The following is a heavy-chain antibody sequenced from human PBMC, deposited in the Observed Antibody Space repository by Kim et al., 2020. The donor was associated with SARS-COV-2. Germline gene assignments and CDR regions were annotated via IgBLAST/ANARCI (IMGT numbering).Heavy chain of an antibody. D-gene: IGHD6-19*01. V-gene: IGHV1-2*04. CDR3: ARDGRSSSGWYGNGGENYGMDV. J-gene: IGHJ6*02. Sequence: ASVKVSCKASGYTFTGYYMHWVRQAPGQGLEWMGWINPNSGGTNYAQKFQGWVTMTRDTSISTAYMELSRLRSDDTAVYYCARDGRSSSGWYGNGGENYGMDVWGQGTTVTVSS. CDR2: INPNSGGT. CDR1: GYTFTGYY.